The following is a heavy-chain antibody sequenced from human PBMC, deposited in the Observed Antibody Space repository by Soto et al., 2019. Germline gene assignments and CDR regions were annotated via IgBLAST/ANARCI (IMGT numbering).Heavy chain of an antibody. D-gene: IGHD1-26*01. Sequence: QVQLVESGGGVVQPGRSLRLSCAASGFTFSSYGMHWVRQAPGKGLEWVAVISYDGSNKYYADSVKGRFTISRDNSKNTLYLQMNSLRAEDTAVYYCAKQVGATTGEGYWGQGTLVTVSS. CDR3: AKQVGATTGEGY. CDR2: ISYDGSNK. J-gene: IGHJ4*02. CDR1: GFTFSSYG. V-gene: IGHV3-30*18.